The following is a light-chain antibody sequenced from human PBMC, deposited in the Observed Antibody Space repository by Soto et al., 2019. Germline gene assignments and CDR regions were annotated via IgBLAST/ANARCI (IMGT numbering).Light chain of an antibody. J-gene: IGKJ1*01. V-gene: IGKV1-39*01. CDR3: QQTYSTPRT. CDR2: AAS. CDR1: QSISSY. Sequence: DIQMTQSPSSLSASVGDRVTLTCRASQSISSYLNWYQQKPGKAPKLLIYAASSLQSGVPSRFSGSRSGTDFTLNIRSLQPEDFAIYYCQQTYSTPRTFGQGNQVQIK.